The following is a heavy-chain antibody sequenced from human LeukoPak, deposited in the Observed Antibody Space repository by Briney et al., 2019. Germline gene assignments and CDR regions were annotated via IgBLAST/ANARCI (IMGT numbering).Heavy chain of an antibody. D-gene: IGHD3-16*02. CDR3: AGIMITFGGVIELYY. CDR1: GYTFTGYY. V-gene: IGHV1-2*02. CDR2: INPNSGGT. J-gene: IGHJ4*02. Sequence: ASVKVSCKASGYTFTGYYMHWVRQAPGQGLEWMGWINPNSGGTNYAQKFQGRVTMTEDTSTDTAYMELSSLRSEDTAVYYCAGIMITFGGVIELYYWGQGTLVTVSS.